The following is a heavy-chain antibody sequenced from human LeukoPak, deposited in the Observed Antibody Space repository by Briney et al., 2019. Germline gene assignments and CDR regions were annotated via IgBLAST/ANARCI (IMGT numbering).Heavy chain of an antibody. D-gene: IGHD4-17*01. CDR2: ISSSGDTT. CDR1: GFTFSNYG. J-gene: IGHJ4*02. V-gene: IGHV3-23*01. Sequence: RGSLRLSCAASGFTFSNYGMTWVRQAPGKGLEWLSSISSSGDTTYYADSVKGRFAISRDTSKSTVYLQMNSLRAEDTALYYCAKPYVDAALTYFDYWGQGTLVTVSS. CDR3: AKPYVDAALTYFDY.